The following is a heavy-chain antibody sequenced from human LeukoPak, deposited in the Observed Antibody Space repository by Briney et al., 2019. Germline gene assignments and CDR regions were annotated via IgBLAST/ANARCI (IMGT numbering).Heavy chain of an antibody. Sequence: GGSLRLSCVDSRFTFSSFAMSWVRPAPGEGLEWVSTISSSGSTTYYVDSVKGRFTISRDNSRNTLYLQMNSLRGEDAAVYYCARESPAFDYWGQGTLVTVS. CDR2: ISSSGSTT. J-gene: IGHJ4*02. CDR3: ARESPAFDY. CDR1: RFTFSSFA. V-gene: IGHV3-23*01.